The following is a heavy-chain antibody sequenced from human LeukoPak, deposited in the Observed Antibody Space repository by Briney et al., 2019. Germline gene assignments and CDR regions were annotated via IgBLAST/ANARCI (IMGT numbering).Heavy chain of an antibody. CDR1: GFTFRSYA. CDR3: ARGWFYAFDI. CDR2: ISYDGSNK. D-gene: IGHD2-15*01. Sequence: RSLRLSCAASGFTFRSYAMHWVRQAPGKGLEWVAVISYDGSNKYYADSVKGRSTISRDNSKNMLYLQMNSLRAEDTAVYSCARGWFYAFDIWGQGTMVTVSS. J-gene: IGHJ3*02. V-gene: IGHV3-30-3*01.